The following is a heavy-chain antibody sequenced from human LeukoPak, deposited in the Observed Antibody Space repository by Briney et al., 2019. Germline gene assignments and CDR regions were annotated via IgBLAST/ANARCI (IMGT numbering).Heavy chain of an antibody. Sequence: ASVKVSCKASGYTFTGYYMHWVRQAPGQGLEWMGLINPNSGGTNYAQKFQGRVTMTRDTSISTAYMELSRLRSDDTAVYYCARETRSAYSGSYWRYFDYWGQGTLVTVSS. D-gene: IGHD1-26*01. J-gene: IGHJ4*02. CDR1: GYTFTGYY. V-gene: IGHV1-2*02. CDR2: INPNSGGT. CDR3: ARETRSAYSGSYWRYFDY.